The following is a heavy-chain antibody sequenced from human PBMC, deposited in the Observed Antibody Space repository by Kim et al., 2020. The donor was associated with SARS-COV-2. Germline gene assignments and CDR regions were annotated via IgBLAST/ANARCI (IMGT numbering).Heavy chain of an antibody. Sequence: GGSLRLSCAASGFTFSSYGMHWVRQAPGKGLEWVAVIWYDGSNKYYADSVKGRFTISRDNSKNTLYLQMNSLRAEDTAVYYCARDFLEHSSPLTIFGVAGYYMDVWGKGTTVTVSS. CDR2: IWYDGSNK. CDR1: GFTFSSYG. J-gene: IGHJ6*03. CDR3: ARDFLEHSSPLTIFGVAGYYMDV. D-gene: IGHD3-3*01. V-gene: IGHV3-33*01.